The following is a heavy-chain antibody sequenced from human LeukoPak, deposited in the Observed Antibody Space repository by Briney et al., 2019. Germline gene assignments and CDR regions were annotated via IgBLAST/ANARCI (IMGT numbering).Heavy chain of an antibody. D-gene: IGHD3-22*01. J-gene: IGHJ3*02. Sequence: GGSLRLSCAASGFTVSSNYMSRVRQAPGKGLEWVSVIYSGGSTYYADSVKGRFTISRNGSKNTLYLQMNSLRAEDTAVYYCAREADSSGYSDAFDIWGQGTMVTVSS. V-gene: IGHV3-53*01. CDR2: IYSGGST. CDR1: GFTVSSNY. CDR3: AREADSSGYSDAFDI.